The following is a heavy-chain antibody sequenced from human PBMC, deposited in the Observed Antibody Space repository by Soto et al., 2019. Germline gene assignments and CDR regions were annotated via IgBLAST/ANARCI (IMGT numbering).Heavy chain of an antibody. CDR3: ARGGRAVIVLFDY. V-gene: IGHV4-31*03. J-gene: IGHJ4*02. CDR1: GGSISSGGYY. Sequence: QVQLQESGPGLVKPSQTLSLTCTVSGGSISSGGYYWSWICQHPGKGLEWIGYIYYSGSTYYNPSLKSRVTISVDTSKNQFSLKLSSVTAADTAVYYCARGGRAVIVLFDYWGQGTLVTVSS. D-gene: IGHD3-16*02. CDR2: IYYSGST.